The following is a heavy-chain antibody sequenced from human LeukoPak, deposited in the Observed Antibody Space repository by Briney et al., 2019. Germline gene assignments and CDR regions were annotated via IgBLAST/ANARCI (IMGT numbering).Heavy chain of an antibody. CDR2: MTPIYGVA. Sequence: GSPVKVSCKASGGTFTSYAFSWVRQAPGKGLEWMGGMTPIYGVANYAQKFQGRITITADESSRTVYMELTSLTSEDTGLYFCGRAGDYYDSSGYPFWGQGTMVTVSS. J-gene: IGHJ3*01. V-gene: IGHV1-69*01. D-gene: IGHD3-22*01. CDR1: GGTFTSYA. CDR3: GRAGDYYDSSGYPF.